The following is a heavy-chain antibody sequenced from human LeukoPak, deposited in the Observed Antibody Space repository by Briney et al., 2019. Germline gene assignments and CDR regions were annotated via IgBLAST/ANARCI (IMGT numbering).Heavy chain of an antibody. CDR3: AKGNRYCSSTSCYQISFDY. D-gene: IGHD2-2*01. CDR2: ISGNGGST. CDR1: GFTFSSYA. J-gene: IGHJ4*02. Sequence: GGSLRLSCAASGFTFSSYAMSWVRQAPGKGLEWVSGISGNGGSTYYADSVKGRFTISRDNSKNTLYLQMNSLRAEDTAVYYCAKGNRYCSSTSCYQISFDYWGQGTLVTVSS. V-gene: IGHV3-23*01.